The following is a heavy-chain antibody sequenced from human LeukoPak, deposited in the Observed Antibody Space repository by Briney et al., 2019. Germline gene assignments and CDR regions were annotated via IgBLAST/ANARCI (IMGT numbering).Heavy chain of an antibody. CDR1: GGSISSGDYY. Sequence: SETLSLTCTVSGGSISSGDYYWSWIRQPPGKGLEWIGYIYYSGSTYYNPSLKSRVTISVDTSKNQFSLKLSSVTAADTAVYYCARGLFRYPSDYWGQGTLVTVSS. J-gene: IGHJ4*02. CDR3: ARGLFRYPSDY. V-gene: IGHV4-30-4*01. D-gene: IGHD1-26*01. CDR2: IYYSGST.